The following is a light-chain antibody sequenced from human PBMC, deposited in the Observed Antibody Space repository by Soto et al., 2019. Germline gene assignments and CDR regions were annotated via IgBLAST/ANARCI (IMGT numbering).Light chain of an antibody. CDR2: DVS. J-gene: IGLJ1*01. CDR1: NTDFGGYNY. Sequence: SAPTHPRSVSGSPGQPGPIPRTGNNTDFGGYNYVSWYQQHPGKVPKLMLYDVSKRPSGVPDRFSGSKSGNTASLTISGLQAEDEADYYCCSYAGRDTLYVFGSGTKVTVL. CDR3: CSYAGRDTLYV. V-gene: IGLV2-11*01.